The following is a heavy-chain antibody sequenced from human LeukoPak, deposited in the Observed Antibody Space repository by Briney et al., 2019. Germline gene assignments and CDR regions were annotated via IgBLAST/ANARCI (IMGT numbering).Heavy chain of an antibody. Sequence: LSLTCTVSGGSIRSSSYYWGWIRQPPGKGLEWVSYISSARSTTYYADSVKGRFTISRDNAKSSLYLQMNSLRDGDTAVYYCARVSTDWSLDYWGQGTLVTVSS. V-gene: IGHV3-11*04. D-gene: IGHD6-19*01. CDR3: ARVSTDWSLDY. CDR2: ISSARSTT. CDR1: GGSIRSSSYY. J-gene: IGHJ4*02.